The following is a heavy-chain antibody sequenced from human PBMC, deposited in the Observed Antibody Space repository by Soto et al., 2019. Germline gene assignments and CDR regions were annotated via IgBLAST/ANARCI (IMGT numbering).Heavy chain of an antibody. J-gene: IGHJ6*03. V-gene: IGHV1-2*04. D-gene: IGHD2-15*01. Sequence: ASVKVSCKASGYTFTGYYMHWVRQAPGQGLEWMGWINPNSGGTNYAQKFQGWVTMTRDTPISTAYMELGRLRSDDTAVYYCAREVRGYCSGGSCYHREGYYYYMDVWGKGTTVTVSS. CDR3: AREVRGYCSGGSCYHREGYYYYMDV. CDR2: INPNSGGT. CDR1: GYTFTGYY.